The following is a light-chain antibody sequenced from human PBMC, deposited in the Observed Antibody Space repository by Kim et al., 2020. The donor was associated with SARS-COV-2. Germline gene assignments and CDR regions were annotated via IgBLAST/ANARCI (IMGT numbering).Light chain of an antibody. V-gene: IGLV6-57*04. Sequence: LTQPHSVSESPGKTVTISCTRSSGSIASNYVQWYQQRPGSAPTTVIYEDNQRPSGVPHRFSGSIDSSSNSASLTIYGLKTEDEADYYCQSYDSSNQVFGGGTQLTVL. CDR3: QSYDSSNQV. J-gene: IGLJ3*02. CDR2: EDN. CDR1: SGSIASNY.